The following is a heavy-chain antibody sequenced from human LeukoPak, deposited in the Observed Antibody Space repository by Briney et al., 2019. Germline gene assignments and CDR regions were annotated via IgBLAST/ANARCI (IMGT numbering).Heavy chain of an antibody. CDR3: ARREYYDSSGYR. D-gene: IGHD3-22*01. CDR1: GGSISSSSYY. CDR2: IYNSGST. J-gene: IGHJ4*02. V-gene: IGHV4-39*01. Sequence: SETLSLTCTVSGGSISSSSYYWGWIRQPPGKGLEWIGSIYNSGSTYYNPSLKSRVTISVDTSKNQFSLKLSSVTAADTAVYFCARREYYDSSGYRWGQGTLVTVSS.